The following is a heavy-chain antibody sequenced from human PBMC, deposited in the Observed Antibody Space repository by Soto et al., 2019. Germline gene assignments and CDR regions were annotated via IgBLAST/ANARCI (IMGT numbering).Heavy chain of an antibody. CDR3: AKSITIFGVVLITSGVMDS. Sequence: GGSLRLSCAASGFTFSSYGMHWVRQAPGKGLEWVAVISYDGSNKYYADSVKGRFTISRDNSKNTLYLQMNSLRAEDTAVYYCAKSITIFGVVLITSGVMDSWGQGTAVTVYS. J-gene: IGHJ6*02. CDR2: ISYDGSNK. D-gene: IGHD3-3*01. CDR1: GFTFSSYG. V-gene: IGHV3-30*18.